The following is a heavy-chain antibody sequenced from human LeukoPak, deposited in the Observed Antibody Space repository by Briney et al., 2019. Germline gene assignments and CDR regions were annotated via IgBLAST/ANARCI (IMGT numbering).Heavy chain of an antibody. CDR3: VRDILYCSTSRCYTFDC. J-gene: IGHJ4*02. CDR2: IYTSGTA. Sequence: GGSLRLSCAASGFSVSNFYMSWVRQAPGKGLEWVSVIYTSGTAYYSDSVKGRFTISRDNSKNTPYLQMNSLRAEDTAVYYCVRDILYCSTSRCYTFDCWGQGTLVTVSS. V-gene: IGHV3-66*01. D-gene: IGHD2-2*02. CDR1: GFSVSNFY.